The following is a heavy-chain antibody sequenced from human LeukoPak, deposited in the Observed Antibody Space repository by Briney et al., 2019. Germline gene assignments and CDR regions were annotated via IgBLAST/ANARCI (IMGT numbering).Heavy chain of an antibody. CDR3: AREPAAAGTLYYYYMDV. Sequence: ASVKVSCKASGYTFTGYYMHWVRQAPGQGLEWMGWINPNSGGTNYAQKFQGRVTMTRDTSISTAYMELNRLRSDDTAVYYCAREPAAAGTLYYYYMDVWGKGTTVTVSS. CDR1: GYTFTGYY. CDR2: INPNSGGT. D-gene: IGHD6-13*01. V-gene: IGHV1-2*02. J-gene: IGHJ6*03.